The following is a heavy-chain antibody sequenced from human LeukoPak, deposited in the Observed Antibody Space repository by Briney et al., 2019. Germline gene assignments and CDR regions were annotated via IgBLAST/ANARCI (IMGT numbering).Heavy chain of an antibody. V-gene: IGHV1-18*01. CDR2: ISTYNGNT. D-gene: IGHD6-19*01. CDR1: GYTFTSYG. J-gene: IGHJ4*02. CDR3: AGGYSSGWSSSDFDY. Sequence: GASVKVSCKASGYTFTSYGISWVRQAPGQGLEWMGWISTYNGNTNYAQKLQGRVTMTTDTSTSTAYMELRSLRSDDTAVYYCAGGYSSGWSSSDFDYWGQGTLVTVSS.